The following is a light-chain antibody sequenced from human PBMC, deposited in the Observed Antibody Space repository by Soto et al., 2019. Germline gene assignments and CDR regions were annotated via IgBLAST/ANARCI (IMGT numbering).Light chain of an antibody. Sequence: QAVVTQEPSLTGSPGGTATLTCGSSTGAVTSGHYPYWFQQKPGQAPRTLIYATGNKHSWTPARFSGSLLGGKAALTLSGAQPEDEADYYCFLAYSGAIIFGGGTKLTVL. CDR3: FLAYSGAII. J-gene: IGLJ2*01. V-gene: IGLV7-46*01. CDR2: ATG. CDR1: TGAVTSGHY.